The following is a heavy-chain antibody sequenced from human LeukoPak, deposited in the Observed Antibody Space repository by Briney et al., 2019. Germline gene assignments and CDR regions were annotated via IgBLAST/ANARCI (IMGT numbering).Heavy chain of an antibody. CDR3: ARAYYDYVWGSYPNLDYYYYMDV. Sequence: GASVKVSCKASGYTFTGYYMHWVRQAPGQGLEWMGWINPNSGGTNYAQKFRGRVTMTRDTSISTAYMELSRLRSDDTAVYYCARAYYDYVWGSYPNLDYYYYMDVWGKGTTVIVSS. V-gene: IGHV1-2*02. J-gene: IGHJ6*03. D-gene: IGHD3-16*02. CDR1: GYTFTGYY. CDR2: INPNSGGT.